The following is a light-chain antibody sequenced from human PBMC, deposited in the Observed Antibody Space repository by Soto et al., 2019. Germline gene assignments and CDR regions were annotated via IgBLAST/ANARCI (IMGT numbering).Light chain of an antibody. CDR1: DSNIGPNT. J-gene: IGLJ1*01. V-gene: IGLV1-44*01. Sequence: QSVLTQPPSASGTPGQRVTISCSGGDSNIGPNTVNWYRQVLGTAPKLLIHNNDQRPSGVPDRISGSKSGTSASLAISGLHSDDEADYYCAAWDDSLNAYVFGIGTKLTVL. CDR3: AAWDDSLNAYV. CDR2: NND.